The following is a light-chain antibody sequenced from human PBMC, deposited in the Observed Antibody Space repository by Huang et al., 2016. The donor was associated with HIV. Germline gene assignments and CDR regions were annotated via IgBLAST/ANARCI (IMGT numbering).Light chain of an antibody. Sequence: EIVLTQSPATLSLSPGERATLSCRASQSVSIYLAWYQQKPGQAPRLLIYDASNRAAGIPARFSGSGSGTDFTLTISSLEPEDFVVYYCQQRSAWPGITFGPGIKLDIK. CDR3: QQRSAWPGIT. J-gene: IGKJ3*01. CDR1: QSVSIY. V-gene: IGKV3-11*01. CDR2: DAS.